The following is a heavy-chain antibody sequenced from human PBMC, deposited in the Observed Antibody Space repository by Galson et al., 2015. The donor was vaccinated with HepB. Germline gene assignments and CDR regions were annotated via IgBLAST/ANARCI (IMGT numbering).Heavy chain of an antibody. Sequence: ALRLSCAASGFTFSDHSMDWVRQAPGKGAEWVGRIRYTVNRYIREYAASVKGRFTISRDDSKNSLYLQKNRLRAEDTAVYYCARELYGDYMTYYYGMDVWGQGTTVTVSS. J-gene: IGHJ6*02. V-gene: IGHV3-72*01. CDR3: ARELYGDYMTYYYGMDV. CDR1: GFTFSDHS. D-gene: IGHD4-17*01. CDR2: IRYTVNRYIR.